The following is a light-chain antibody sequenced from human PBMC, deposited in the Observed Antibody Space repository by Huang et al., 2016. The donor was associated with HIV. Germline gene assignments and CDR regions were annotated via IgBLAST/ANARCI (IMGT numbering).Light chain of an antibody. CDR2: CAS. CDR1: QSVLNRSNNKKY. Sequence: DIVMTQSPDSLAVSLGERATIKCKSSQSVLNRSNNKKYLAWYQKKPGQPPKLVIYCASTRESGVPGRFSGSGSEIDFTLTISSLQAEDVAVYYCQQYFNTPPTFGQGTKVEIK. CDR3: QQYFNTPPT. J-gene: IGKJ1*01. V-gene: IGKV4-1*01.